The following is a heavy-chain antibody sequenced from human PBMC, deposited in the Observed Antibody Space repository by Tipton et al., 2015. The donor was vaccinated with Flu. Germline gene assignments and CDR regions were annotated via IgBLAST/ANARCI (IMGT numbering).Heavy chain of an antibody. CDR2: IYYSGST. V-gene: IGHV4-30-4*01. Sequence: LRLSCTVSGGSFKSGDYYWSWIRQSPGEGLEWMGYIYYSGSTHYNPSLKSRLTISEEASKNQFSLQLRSVTAADTAVYYCARSRERGRYYFDYWGQGTLVTVSS. CDR1: GGSFKSGDYY. CDR3: ARSRERGRYYFDY. D-gene: IGHD1-26*01. J-gene: IGHJ4*02.